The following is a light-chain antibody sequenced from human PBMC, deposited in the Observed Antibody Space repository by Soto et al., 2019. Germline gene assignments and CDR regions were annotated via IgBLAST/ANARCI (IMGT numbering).Light chain of an antibody. Sequence: QSVLTQSASVSGSPGQSITISCTGTSSDVGGYNYVSWYQQHPGKAPKLMIYDVSNRPSGVSNRFSGSKSGNTASLTISGLQAEDEADYYCSPYTSSVSVVFGGGTKLTVL. CDR1: SSDVGGYNY. J-gene: IGLJ2*01. V-gene: IGLV2-14*01. CDR2: DVS. CDR3: SPYTSSVSVV.